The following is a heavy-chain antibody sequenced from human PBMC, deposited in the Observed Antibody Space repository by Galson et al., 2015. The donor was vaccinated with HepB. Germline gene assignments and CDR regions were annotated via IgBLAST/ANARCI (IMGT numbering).Heavy chain of an antibody. CDR1: GFFFFSSHHD. Sequence: SLRLSCAASGFFFFSSHHDIHWIREGPGKGLDWVAGSSYDPNDNYYEDSVKGRFTVTRDKSTNTVSLHMSSMRTVDTAVYFCAKCKFQYNCHGVDVWGQGTTVTVSS. CDR2: SSYDPNDN. CDR3: AKCKFQYNCHGVDV. V-gene: IGHV3-30*18. D-gene: IGHD5-24*01. J-gene: IGHJ6*02.